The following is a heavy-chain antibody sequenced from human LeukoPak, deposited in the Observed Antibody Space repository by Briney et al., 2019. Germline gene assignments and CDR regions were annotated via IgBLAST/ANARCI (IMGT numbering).Heavy chain of an antibody. V-gene: IGHV3-23*01. CDR3: ANRQRDAFDI. CDR1: GFTFSSYT. Sequence: AGGSLRLSCAASGFTFSSYTMSWVRQAPGKGLEWVSAISASGGSSYYADSVKGRFTISRDNSKNTLYLQMNSLRAEDTAVYYCANRQRDAFDIWGQGTMVTVSS. D-gene: IGHD1-1*01. CDR2: ISASGGSS. J-gene: IGHJ3*02.